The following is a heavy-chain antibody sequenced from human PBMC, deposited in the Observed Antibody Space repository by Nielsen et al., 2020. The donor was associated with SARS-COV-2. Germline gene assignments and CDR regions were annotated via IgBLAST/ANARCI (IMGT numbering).Heavy chain of an antibody. CDR1: GFTFSTYG. V-gene: IGHV3-30*18. Sequence: GGSLRLSYAASGFTFSTYGMHWVRQAPGKGLEWVAAISYDGSNKYYVDSVKGRFTISRDNSKNTLYLQMSSLREEDTAVYYCAKDWTAIVVVPSGGVDYWGQGTLVTVSS. D-gene: IGHD2-15*01. CDR3: AKDWTAIVVVPSGGVDY. CDR2: ISYDGSNK. J-gene: IGHJ4*02.